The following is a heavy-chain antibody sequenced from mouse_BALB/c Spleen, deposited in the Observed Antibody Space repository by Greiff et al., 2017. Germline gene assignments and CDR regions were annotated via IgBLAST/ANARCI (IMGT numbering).Heavy chain of an antibody. J-gene: IGHJ4*01. CDR1: GYSFTSYW. Sequence: QVQLQQSGPQLVRPGASVKISCKASGYSFTSYWMHWVKQRPGQGLEWIGMIDPSDSETRLNQKFKDKATLTVDKSSSTAYMQLSSPTSEDSAVYYCARSGSLYAMDYWGQGTSVTVSS. CDR2: IDPSDSET. CDR3: ARSGSLYAMDY. V-gene: IGHV1S126*01.